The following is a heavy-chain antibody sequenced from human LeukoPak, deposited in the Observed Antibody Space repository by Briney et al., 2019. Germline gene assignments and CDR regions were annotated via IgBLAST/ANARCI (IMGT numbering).Heavy chain of an antibody. Sequence: PSQTLSLTCTVSGGSISSGSYYWSCIRQPAGKGLEWIGRIYTSGSTNYNPSLKSRVTISVDTSKNQFSLKLSSVTAADTAVYYCASFNYGSREFDYWGQGTLVTVSS. CDR1: GGSISSGSYY. J-gene: IGHJ4*02. CDR3: ASFNYGSREFDY. CDR2: IYTSGST. V-gene: IGHV4-61*02. D-gene: IGHD4-11*01.